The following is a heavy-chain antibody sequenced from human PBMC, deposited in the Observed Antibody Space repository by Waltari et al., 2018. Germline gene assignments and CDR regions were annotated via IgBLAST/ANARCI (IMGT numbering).Heavy chain of an antibody. V-gene: IGHV4-4*07. CDR2: VYSSGST. CDR1: GGSTTGYY. J-gene: IGHJ4*02. Sequence: QVQLQESGPGLVKPSETLSLTCTVSGGSTTGYYWSWSRQPAGMRLEWIGRVYSSGSTMYNPSLKSRVTMAVESKNQLSLKLSSVTAADTAVYYCTRELVVGIVFEYWGQGTLVTVSS. CDR3: TRELVVGIVFEY. D-gene: IGHD2-15*01.